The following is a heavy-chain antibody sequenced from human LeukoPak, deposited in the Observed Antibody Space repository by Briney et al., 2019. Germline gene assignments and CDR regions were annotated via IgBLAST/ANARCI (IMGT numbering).Heavy chain of an antibody. CDR1: GFTFSSYD. CDR2: ISYDGSNQ. D-gene: IGHD2-21*01. J-gene: IGHJ4*02. CDR3: ARNLAFPEYYFDS. Sequence: PGGSLRLSCAASGFTFSSYDMNWVRQAPGEGLEWVAVISYDGSNQHYADSVKGRFTISRDNSKNTLYLQMNSLRAEDTAVYYCARNLAFPEYYFDSWGQGTLVTVSS. V-gene: IGHV3-30-3*01.